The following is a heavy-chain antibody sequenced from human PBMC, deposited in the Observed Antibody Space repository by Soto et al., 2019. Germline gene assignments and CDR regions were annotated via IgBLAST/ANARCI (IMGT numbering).Heavy chain of an antibody. CDR2: IYSGGST. CDR3: ARALVPNWFAP. Sequence: EVQLVESGGGLVQPGGSLRLSCAASGFTVSSNYMSWVRQAPGKGLEWVSVIYSGGSTYYADSVKGRFTISRDNSRSTLYLQMNRLRAEDTAVYYCARALVPNWFAPWGQGTLVTVSS. J-gene: IGHJ5*02. D-gene: IGHD6-6*01. V-gene: IGHV3-66*01. CDR1: GFTVSSNY.